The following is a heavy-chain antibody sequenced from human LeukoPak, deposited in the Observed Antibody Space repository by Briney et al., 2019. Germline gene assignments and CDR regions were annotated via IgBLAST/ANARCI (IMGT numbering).Heavy chain of an antibody. Sequence: ASVKVSCTASGYTFTGYYMHWVRQAPGQGLEWMGRINPNSGGTNYAQQFQGRVTMTRDTSISTAYMELSRLRSDDTAVYYCARLGSWLLPRGYVDFWGQGTLVTVSS. V-gene: IGHV1-2*06. D-gene: IGHD3-22*01. CDR2: INPNSGGT. CDR3: ARLGSWLLPRGYVDF. J-gene: IGHJ4*02. CDR1: GYTFTGYY.